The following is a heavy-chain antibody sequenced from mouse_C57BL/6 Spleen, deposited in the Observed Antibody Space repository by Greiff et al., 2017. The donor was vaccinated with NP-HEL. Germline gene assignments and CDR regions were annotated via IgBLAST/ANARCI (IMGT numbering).Heavy chain of an antibody. CDR2: IDPSDSYP. Sequence: QVQLQQPGAELVKPGASVKLSCKASGYTFTSYWMQWVKQRPGQGLEWIGEIDPSDSYPNYNQKFKGKATLTVDTSSSTAYMQLSSLTSEDSAVYYCARGEGYSGNDEAYWGQGTLVTVSA. D-gene: IGHD1-1*02. CDR1: GYTFTSYW. V-gene: IGHV1-50*01. CDR3: ARGEGYSGNDEAY. J-gene: IGHJ3*01.